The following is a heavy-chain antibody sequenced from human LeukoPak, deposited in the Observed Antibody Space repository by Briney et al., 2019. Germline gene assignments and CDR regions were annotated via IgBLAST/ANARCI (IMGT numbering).Heavy chain of an antibody. J-gene: IGHJ5*02. CDR1: GGTFSSYA. CDR3: ARDPPLGIAVAGIYWFDP. CDR2: IIPILGIA. Sequence: SVKVSCKASGGTFSSYAISWVRQAPGQGLEWMGRIIPILGIANYAQKFQGRVTITADKSTSTAYMELSSLRSEDTAVYYCARDPPLGIAVAGIYWFDPWGQGTLVTVSS. D-gene: IGHD6-19*01. V-gene: IGHV1-69*04.